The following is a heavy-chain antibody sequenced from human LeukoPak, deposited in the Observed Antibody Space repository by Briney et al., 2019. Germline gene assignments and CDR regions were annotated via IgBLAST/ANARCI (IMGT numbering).Heavy chain of an antibody. V-gene: IGHV3-21*01. CDR2: ISSSSYI. J-gene: IGHJ4*02. D-gene: IGHD3-22*01. CDR1: GFTFSSYS. CDR3: ARDSTSYDSSGYYPGYFDY. Sequence: GSLRLSCAASGFTFSSYSMNWVRQAPGKGLEWVSSISSSSYIYYADSVKGRFTISRDNAKNSLYLQMNSLRAEDTAVYYCARDSTSYDSSGYYPGYFDYWGQGTLVTVSS.